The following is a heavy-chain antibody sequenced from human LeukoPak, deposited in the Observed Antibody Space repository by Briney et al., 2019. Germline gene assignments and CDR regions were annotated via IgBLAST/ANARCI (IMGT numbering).Heavy chain of an antibody. CDR3: AREYDSRARFDS. CDR1: GDGFTRHT. Sequence: RGSLRLSCAGSGDGFTRHTMNWVRRAPGKGLEWISYIWSPGDFIYYADSVQGRFTISRENARASVYLQMTSLRVEDTAIYYCAREYDSRARFDSWGQGTLVTVSS. V-gene: IGHV3-21*05. J-gene: IGHJ4*02. CDR2: IWSPGDFI. D-gene: IGHD6-13*01.